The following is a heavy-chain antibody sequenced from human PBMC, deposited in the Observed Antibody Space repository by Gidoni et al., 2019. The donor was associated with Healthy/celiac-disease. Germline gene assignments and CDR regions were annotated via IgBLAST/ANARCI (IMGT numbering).Heavy chain of an antibody. CDR3: ARVPKLTGVDWYFDL. CDR1: GYNFTSYD. V-gene: IGHV1-8*01. CDR2: RNPNSGNT. D-gene: IGHD7-27*01. J-gene: IGHJ2*01. Sequence: QVQLVQSGAEAKKPGASVKVSCKASGYNFTSYDINWVRQATGQGLEWMGWRNPNSGNTGYAQKFQGRVTMTRNTSISTAYMELSSLRSEDTAVYYCARVPKLTGVDWYFDLWGRGTLVTVSS.